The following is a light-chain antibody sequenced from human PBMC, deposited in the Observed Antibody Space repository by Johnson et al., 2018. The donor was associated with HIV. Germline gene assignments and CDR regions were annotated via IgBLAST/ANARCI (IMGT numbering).Light chain of an antibody. CDR2: ENN. V-gene: IGLV1-51*02. CDR3: GTWDSSLSAYNYV. Sequence: QSVLTQPPSVSAAPVQKVTISCSGSSSNIGNNYVSWYQQLPGTAPKLIMYENNKRPSGIPDRFSGSKSGTSATLGITGLQTGDEADYYCGTWDSSLSAYNYVFGTGTKVTVL. J-gene: IGLJ1*01. CDR1: SSNIGNNY.